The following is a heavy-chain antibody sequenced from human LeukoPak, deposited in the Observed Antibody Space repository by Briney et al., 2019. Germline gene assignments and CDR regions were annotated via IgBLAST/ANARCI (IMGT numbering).Heavy chain of an antibody. J-gene: IGHJ4*02. CDR3: ARETYYYDSSGPVSNY. Sequence: GGSLRLSCAASGFTVSSNYMSWVRQAPGKGLEWVSVIYSGGSTYYADSVKGRFTISRDNSKDTLHLQMNSLRAEDTAVYYCARETYYYDSSGPVSNYWGQGTLVTVSS. CDR2: IYSGGST. CDR1: GFTVSSNY. D-gene: IGHD3-22*01. V-gene: IGHV3-53*01.